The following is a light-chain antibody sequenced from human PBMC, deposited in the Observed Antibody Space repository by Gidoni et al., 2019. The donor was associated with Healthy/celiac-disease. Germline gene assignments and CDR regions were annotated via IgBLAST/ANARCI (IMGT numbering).Light chain of an antibody. CDR3: QQSYSNPLT. V-gene: IGKV1-39*01. CDR1: QSISSY. J-gene: IGKJ1*01. CDR2: AAS. Sequence: DIQMTQSPSSLSASVGDRVTITCRASQSISSYLNWYQQKPGKAPKLRIYAASSLQSGVPSRLSGSGSGTDFTLTISSLQPEEFATYYCQQSYSNPLTFGQGTKVEIK.